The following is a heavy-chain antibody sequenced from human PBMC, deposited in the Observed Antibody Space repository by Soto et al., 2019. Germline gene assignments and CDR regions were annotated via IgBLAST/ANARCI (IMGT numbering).Heavy chain of an antibody. V-gene: IGHV4-59*01. CDR3: ARDAIYYGAFDP. J-gene: IGHJ5*02. CDR1: GGSISSYY. CDR2: IYYSGST. D-gene: IGHD3-10*01. Sequence: SETLSLTCTVSGGSISSYYWSWIRQPPGKGLEWIGYIYYSGSTNYNPSLKSRVTISVDTSKNQFSLKLSSVTAADTAVYYCARDAIYYGAFDPWGQGTLVTVSS.